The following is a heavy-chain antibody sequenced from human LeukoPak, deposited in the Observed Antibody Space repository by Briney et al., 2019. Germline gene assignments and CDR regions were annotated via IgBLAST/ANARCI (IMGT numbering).Heavy chain of an antibody. CDR3: ARSSSSDLWPFDY. Sequence: SQTLSLTCAISGDSVSSNSAGWNWIRRSPSRGLEWLGRTYYRSKWYNDYAVSVKSRITINPDTSKNQFSLQLNSVTPEDTAVYYCARSSSSDLWPFDYWGQGTLVTVSS. CDR1: GDSVSSNSAG. CDR2: TYYRSKWYN. D-gene: IGHD6-6*01. J-gene: IGHJ4*02. V-gene: IGHV6-1*01.